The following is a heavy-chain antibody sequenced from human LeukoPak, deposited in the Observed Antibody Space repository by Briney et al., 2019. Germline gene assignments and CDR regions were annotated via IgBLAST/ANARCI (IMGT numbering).Heavy chain of an antibody. CDR3: AKGMATVTPIDY. CDR2: TWYDGSNK. CDR1: GFTFSSYG. D-gene: IGHD4-17*01. J-gene: IGHJ4*02. V-gene: IGHV3-33*06. Sequence: GGSLRLSCAASGFTFSSYGMHWVRQAPGKGLEWVAVTWYDGSNKYYADSVKGRFTISGDNSKNTLYLQMNSLRAEDTAVYYCAKGMATVTPIDYWGQGTLVTVSS.